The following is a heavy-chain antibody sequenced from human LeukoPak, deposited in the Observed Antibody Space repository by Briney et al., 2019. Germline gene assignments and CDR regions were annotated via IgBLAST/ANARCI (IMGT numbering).Heavy chain of an antibody. V-gene: IGHV4-59*08. CDR1: GGSISSYY. CDR2: IYYSGDT. CDR3: ARHRAPHSSGWLGFDY. Sequence: SETLSLTCSVSGGSISSYYWSWIRQPPGKGQEWIGYIYYSGDTNYNPSLKSRVTISADTSKNQFSLKLSSVTAADTAVYYCARHRAPHSSGWLGFDYWGQGALVTVSS. D-gene: IGHD6-19*01. J-gene: IGHJ4*02.